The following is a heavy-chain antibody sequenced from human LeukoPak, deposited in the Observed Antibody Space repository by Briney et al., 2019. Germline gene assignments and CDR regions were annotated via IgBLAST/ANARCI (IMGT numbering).Heavy chain of an antibody. V-gene: IGHV3-21*01. Sequence: GGSLRLSCAASGFTFSSYSMNWVRQAPGKGLEGVSSISSSSSYIYYADSVKGRFTISRDNAKNSLYLQMNSLRAEDTAVYYCARADLLYSGYDWLFDYWGQGTLVTVSS. D-gene: IGHD5-12*01. CDR1: GFTFSSYS. J-gene: IGHJ4*02. CDR2: ISSSSSYI. CDR3: ARADLLYSGYDWLFDY.